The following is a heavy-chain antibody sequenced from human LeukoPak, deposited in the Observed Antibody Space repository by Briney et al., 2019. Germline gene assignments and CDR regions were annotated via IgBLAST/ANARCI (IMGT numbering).Heavy chain of an antibody. J-gene: IGHJ4*02. D-gene: IGHD3-3*02. CDR1: GFTFSSYW. CDR2: ISSDGSST. V-gene: IGHV3-74*01. CDR3: AIALPPSINTPWK. Sequence: GGSLRLSCAASGFTFSSYWMHRVRQAPGKGLVWVSRISSDGSSTSYADSVKGRFTISRDNAKNTLYLQMNSLRAEDTAVYYCAIALPPSINTPWKWGQGTLVTVSS.